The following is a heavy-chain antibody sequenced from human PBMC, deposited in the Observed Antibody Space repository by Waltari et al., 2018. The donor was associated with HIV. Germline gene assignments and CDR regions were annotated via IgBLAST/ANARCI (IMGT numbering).Heavy chain of an antibody. V-gene: IGHV1-2*02. CDR1: GYNFTALH. CDR3: ARGLSGSYHSCLGY. Sequence: VQLVHSGAEGKKPRASVKVSCKASGYNFTALHMHSVLPAPGQGLERMGWFNPNSGGTNYAQKFEGRVTLTLDTSITTAYMELSSLRSDDTAVYYCARGLSGSYHSCLGYWGQGTLVTVSS. D-gene: IGHD3-10*01. J-gene: IGHJ4*02. CDR2: FNPNSGGT.